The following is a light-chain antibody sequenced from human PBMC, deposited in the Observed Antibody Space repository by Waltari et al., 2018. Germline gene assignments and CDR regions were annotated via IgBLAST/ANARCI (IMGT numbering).Light chain of an antibody. CDR2: WAS. CDR1: QILLYSSNNKYY. CDR3: QQYYSTLSWT. J-gene: IGKJ1*01. Sequence: DIVMTQSPDSLAVSLGERATINCKSSQILLYSSNNKYYLAWYQQGPGQPPKLLIYWASTRESGVPDRFSGSGSGTDFTLTISSLQAEDVAVYYCQQYYSTLSWTFGQGTKVEIK. V-gene: IGKV4-1*01.